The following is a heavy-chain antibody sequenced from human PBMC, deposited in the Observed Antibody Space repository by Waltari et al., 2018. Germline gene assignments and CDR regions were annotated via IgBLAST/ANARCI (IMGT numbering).Heavy chain of an antibody. Sequence: QVQLQESGPGLVKPSETLSLTCTVSGGPFSSTSYYWGWIRQPPGKGLEWIGYVFYNGDTYSNPSLKSRVTISIDTSKNQFSLKLTSVTAADTAVYHCARRMVTTGYFDYWGQGTLVTVSS. V-gene: IGHV4-39*01. J-gene: IGHJ4*02. D-gene: IGHD4-4*01. CDR2: VFYNGDT. CDR3: ARRMVTTGYFDY. CDR1: GGPFSSTSYY.